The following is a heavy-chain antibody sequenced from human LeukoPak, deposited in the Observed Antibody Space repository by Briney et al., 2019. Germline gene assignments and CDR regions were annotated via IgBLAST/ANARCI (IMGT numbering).Heavy chain of an antibody. D-gene: IGHD3-9*01. CDR3: ARGLYDILTGFDP. CDR2: ISSSSSYI. CDR1: GFTFSSYS. V-gene: IGHV3-21*01. Sequence: GGSLRLSCAASGFTFSSYSMNWVRQAPGKGLEWVSSISSSSSYIYYADSVKGRFTISRDNAKNSLYLQMNSLRAEDTAVYYCARGLYDILTGFDPWGQGTLVTVSS. J-gene: IGHJ5*02.